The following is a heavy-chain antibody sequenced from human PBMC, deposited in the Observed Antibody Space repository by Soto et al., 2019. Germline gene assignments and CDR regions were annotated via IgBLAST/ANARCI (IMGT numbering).Heavy chain of an antibody. J-gene: IGHJ3*02. V-gene: IGHV3-48*01. CDR3: ARDYYGSGSYLANAFDI. Sequence: GGSLRLSCAASGFTFSSYSMNLVRQAQGKGLEWVSYISSSSSTIYYADSVKGRFTISRDNAKNSLYLQMNSLRAEDTAVYYCARDYYGSGSYLANAFDIWGQGTMVTVSS. CDR2: ISSSSSTI. D-gene: IGHD3-10*01. CDR1: GFTFSSYS.